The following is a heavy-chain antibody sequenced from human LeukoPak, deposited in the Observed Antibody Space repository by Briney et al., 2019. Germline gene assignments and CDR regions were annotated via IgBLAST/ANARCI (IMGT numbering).Heavy chain of an antibody. CDR1: GGSISTYY. J-gene: IGHJ6*02. CDR3: ARARLGSGYGLDV. Sequence: SETLSLTCTVSGGSISTYYYSWIRQPPGKGLEWIGYIYYSGNTNSNPSLKSRVTISVDTSNNQFSLKLSSATAADTAVYYCARARLGSGYGLDVWGQGTTVTVSS. D-gene: IGHD3-10*01. V-gene: IGHV4-59*01. CDR2: IYYSGNT.